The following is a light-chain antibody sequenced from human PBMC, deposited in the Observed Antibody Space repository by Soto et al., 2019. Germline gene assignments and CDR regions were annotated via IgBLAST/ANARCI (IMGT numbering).Light chain of an antibody. Sequence: DIVMTQSPHSLTVSLGERATINCKSSQSILSSSNNKNYLVWYQQKPGQPPKVLINWASTRESGIPDRFSGSGSGADFTLTISRLEAEDVAVYYCQQYYSTPPTFGGGTKVEIK. V-gene: IGKV4-1*01. J-gene: IGKJ4*01. CDR2: WAS. CDR3: QQYYSTPPT. CDR1: QSILSSSNNKNY.